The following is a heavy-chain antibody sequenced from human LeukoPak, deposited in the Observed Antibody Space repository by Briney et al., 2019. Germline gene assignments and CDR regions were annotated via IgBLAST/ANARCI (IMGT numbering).Heavy chain of an antibody. CDR2: IYYSGST. CDR3: ARGMAAAGVDY. Sequence: SETLSLTYTVSGGSISSGGYYWSWIRQHPGKGLEWIGYIYYSGSTYYNPSLKSRVTISVDTSKNQFSLKLSSVTAADTAVYYCARGMAAAGVDYWGQGTLVTVSS. V-gene: IGHV4-31*03. J-gene: IGHJ4*02. D-gene: IGHD6-13*01. CDR1: GGSISSGGYY.